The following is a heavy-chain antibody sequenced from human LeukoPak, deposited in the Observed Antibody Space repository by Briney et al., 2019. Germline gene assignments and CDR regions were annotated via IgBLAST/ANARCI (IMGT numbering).Heavy chain of an antibody. CDR3: ARLGSGYYYGYFDY. CDR2: INHSGST. J-gene: IGHJ4*02. V-gene: IGHV4-34*01. Sequence: SETLSLTCAVYGGSFSGYYWSWIRQPPGKGLEWIGEINHSGSTNYDPSLKSRVTISVDTSKNQFSLKLSSVTAADTAVYYCARLGSGYYYGYFDYWGQGTLVTVSS. D-gene: IGHD3-22*01. CDR1: GGSFSGYY.